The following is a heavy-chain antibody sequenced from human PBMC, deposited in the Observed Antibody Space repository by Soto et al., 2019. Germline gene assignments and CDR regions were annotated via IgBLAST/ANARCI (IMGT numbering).Heavy chain of an antibody. CDR2: IYYSGST. D-gene: IGHD3-10*01. V-gene: IGHV4-59*08. Sequence: SETLSLTCTVSGGSISSYYWSWIRQPPGKGLEWIGYIYYSGSTNYNPSLKSRVTISVDTSKNQFSLKLSSVTAADTAVYYCARRGDAYNYYFDYWGQGTLVTVSS. CDR1: GGSISSYY. J-gene: IGHJ4*02. CDR3: ARRGDAYNYYFDY.